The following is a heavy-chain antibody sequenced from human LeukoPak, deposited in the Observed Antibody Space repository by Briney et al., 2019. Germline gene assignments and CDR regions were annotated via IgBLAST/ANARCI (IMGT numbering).Heavy chain of an antibody. V-gene: IGHV1-18*01. J-gene: IGHJ6*03. D-gene: IGHD2-2*01. Sequence: ASVKVSCKASGYTFTSYGISWVRQAPGQGLEWMGWISAYNGNTNYAQKLQGRVTMTTDTSTSTAYMELRSLRSDDTAVYYCARDRKDIVVVPAAQGGYYYMDVWGKGTTVTVSS. CDR1: GYTFTSYG. CDR3: ARDRKDIVVVPAAQGGYYYMDV. CDR2: ISAYNGNT.